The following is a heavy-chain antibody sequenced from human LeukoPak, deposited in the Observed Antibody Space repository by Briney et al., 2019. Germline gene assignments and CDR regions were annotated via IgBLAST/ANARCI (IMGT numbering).Heavy chain of an antibody. D-gene: IGHD4-11*01. CDR2: VFFRGST. Sequence: SETLSLTCTVSGGSINNYYWSWIRQPPGKGLQWVGYVFFRGSTSYNPFLQSRVTISVDTSKNQFSLRLTSLTAAETAVYYCASGDYSGYVLDYWGRGALVTVSS. V-gene: IGHV4-59*01. J-gene: IGHJ4*02. CDR3: ASGDYSGYVLDY. CDR1: GGSINNYY.